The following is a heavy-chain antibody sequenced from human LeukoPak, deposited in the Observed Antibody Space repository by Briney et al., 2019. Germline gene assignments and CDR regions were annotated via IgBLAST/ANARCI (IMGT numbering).Heavy chain of an antibody. J-gene: IGHJ4*02. CDR3: ARDLDGYNSVDS. CDR2: IYYSGST. CDR1: GGSISSGGYY. V-gene: IGHV4-31*03. D-gene: IGHD5-24*01. Sequence: SETLSLTCTVSGGSISSGGYYWSWIRQHPGKGLDWIGYIYYSGSTYYNPSLKSRLTVSVDTSKNQFSLTLSSVTAADTAVYYCARDLDGYNSVDSWGQGTLVTISS.